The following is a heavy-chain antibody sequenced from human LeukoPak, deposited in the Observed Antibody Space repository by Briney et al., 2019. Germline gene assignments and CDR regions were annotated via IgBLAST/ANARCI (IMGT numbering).Heavy chain of an antibody. V-gene: IGHV3-23*01. CDR2: ISGSGGST. Sequence: GGSLRLSCAASGFTFSSYAMSWVRQAPGKGLEWVSAISGSGGSTYYADSVKGRFTTSRDNSKNTLYLQMNSLRAEDTAVYYCAKDHRPYYYGSGSYYYGMDVWGQGTTVTVSS. CDR1: GFTFSSYA. J-gene: IGHJ6*02. CDR3: AKDHRPYYYGSGSYYYGMDV. D-gene: IGHD3-10*01.